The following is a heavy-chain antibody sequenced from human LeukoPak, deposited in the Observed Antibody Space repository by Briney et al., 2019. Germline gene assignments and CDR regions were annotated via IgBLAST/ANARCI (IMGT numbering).Heavy chain of an antibody. J-gene: IGHJ5*02. V-gene: IGHV1-2*02. D-gene: IGHD3-3*01. Sequence: ASVKVSCKASGYTFTGYYMHWVRQAPGQGLEWMGYINPNTGGTNYAQKFQGRVTMTRDTSISTVYMDMAWLTSDDTAIYFCARADFIDAGPYVIAPWGQGTLVTVSS. CDR3: ARADFIDAGPYVIAP. CDR1: GYTFTGYY. CDR2: INPNTGGT.